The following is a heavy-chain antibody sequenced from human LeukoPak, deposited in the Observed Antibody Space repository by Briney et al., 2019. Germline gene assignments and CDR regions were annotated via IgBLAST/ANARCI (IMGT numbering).Heavy chain of an antibody. CDR2: IVVGSGNT. Sequence: GASVKVSCKASGFTFTSSDVRWVRQARGQRLEWIGWIVVGSGNTNYAQKFQERVTITRDMSTSTAYMELSSLRSEDTAVYYCAADRTDNWNYYYFDYWGQGTLVTVSS. V-gene: IGHV1-58*01. CDR3: AADRTDNWNYYYFDY. J-gene: IGHJ4*02. D-gene: IGHD1-7*01. CDR1: GFTFTSSD.